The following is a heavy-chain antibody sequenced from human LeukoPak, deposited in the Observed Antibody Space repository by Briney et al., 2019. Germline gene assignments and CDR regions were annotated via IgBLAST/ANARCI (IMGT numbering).Heavy chain of an antibody. CDR2: ISAYNGNT. D-gene: IGHD5-18*01. CDR1: GYTFTSYG. Sequence: ASVKVSCKASGYTFTSYGISWVRQAPGQGLEWMGWISAYNGNTNYAQKLQGRVTMTTDTSTSTAYMELRSLRSDDTAVYYCARLLDTAMVTSYWFDPWGQGTLVTVSS. J-gene: IGHJ5*02. CDR3: ARLLDTAMVTSYWFDP. V-gene: IGHV1-18*01.